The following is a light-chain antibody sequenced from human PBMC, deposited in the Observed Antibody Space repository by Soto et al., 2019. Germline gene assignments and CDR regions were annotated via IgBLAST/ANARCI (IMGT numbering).Light chain of an antibody. CDR2: GAS. CDR1: QSVI. Sequence: ETVLTQSPGTLSLSPGERATLSCRASQSVIPGQAPRLLIYGASTRATGIPDRFSGSGSGTDFTLTISRLEPEDFAVYYCQQFDRSLPSWTFGQGTKVE. CDR3: QQFDRSLPSWT. V-gene: IGKV3-20*01. J-gene: IGKJ1*01.